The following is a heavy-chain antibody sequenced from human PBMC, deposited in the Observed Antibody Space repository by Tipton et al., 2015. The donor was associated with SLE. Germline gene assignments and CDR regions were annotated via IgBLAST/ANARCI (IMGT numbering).Heavy chain of an antibody. CDR3: ARSQYSSSSGPIDY. J-gene: IGHJ4*02. D-gene: IGHD6-6*01. CDR2: INAGNGNT. Sequence: QVQLVQSGAEVKKPGASVKVSCKASGYTFTSYAMHWVRQAPGQRLEWMGWINAGNGNTKYSQEFQGRVTMTRDTSISTAYMELSRLRSDDTAVYYCARSQYSSSSGPIDYGGQGTLVTVSS. CDR1: GYTFTSYA. V-gene: IGHV1-3*03.